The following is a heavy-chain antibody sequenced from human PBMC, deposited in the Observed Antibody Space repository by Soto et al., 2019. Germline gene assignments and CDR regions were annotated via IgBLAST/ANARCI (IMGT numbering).Heavy chain of an antibody. CDR3: ARGYGDYVLDY. CDR2: IYYSGST. CDR1: GGSISSYY. V-gene: IGHV4-59*01. D-gene: IGHD4-17*01. Sequence: QVQLQESGPGLVKPSETLSLTCTVSGGSISSYYWSWIRQPPGKGLEWIGYIYYSGSTNYNPSLRSRVIISVDTSKNQFSLKLSSVTAADTAVYYCARGYGDYVLDYWGQGTLVTVSS. J-gene: IGHJ4*02.